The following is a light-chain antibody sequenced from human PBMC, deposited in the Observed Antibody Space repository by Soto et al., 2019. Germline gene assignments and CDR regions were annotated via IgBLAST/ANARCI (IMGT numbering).Light chain of an antibody. CDR1: SSAVGGNNY. CDR2: EVS. Sequence: QSALTQHASVSGSPGRSITITCAGTSSAVGGNNYVSWYQQHPGKAPKLMIYEVSNRPSGFSNRFSGSKSGNTASLTISGRQAEDEADYYCSSYTSSSALVFGGGTKLTVL. J-gene: IGLJ2*01. V-gene: IGLV2-14*01. CDR3: SSYTSSSALV.